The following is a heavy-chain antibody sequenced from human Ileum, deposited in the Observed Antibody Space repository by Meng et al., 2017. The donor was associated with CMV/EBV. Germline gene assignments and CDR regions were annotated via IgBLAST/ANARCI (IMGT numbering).Heavy chain of an antibody. CDR2: IDNDGSDT. Sequence: GESLKISCAASGFTFNNYWMHWVRQAPGRGLVWLSRIDNDGSDTIYADSVKGRFTVSRDNARNTLYLQMNNLRDEDTAVYYCVRDTPHGRFDPWGQGNLVTVSS. J-gene: IGHJ5*02. CDR3: VRDTPHGRFDP. V-gene: IGHV3-74*01. D-gene: IGHD2-15*01. CDR1: GFTFNNYW.